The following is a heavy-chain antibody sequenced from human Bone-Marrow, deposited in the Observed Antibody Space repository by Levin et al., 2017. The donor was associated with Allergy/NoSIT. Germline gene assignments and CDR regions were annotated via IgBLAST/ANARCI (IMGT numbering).Heavy chain of an antibody. CDR1: GFTFSSYD. J-gene: IGHJ4*02. V-gene: IGHV3-13*01. CDR2: IGTAGDT. Sequence: SCAASGFTFSSYDMHWVRQATGKGLEWVSAIGTAGDTYYPGSVKGRFTISRENAKNSLYLQMNSLRAGDTAVYYCARGGVAAAGLDYWGQGTLVTVSS. CDR3: ARGGVAAAGLDY. D-gene: IGHD6-13*01.